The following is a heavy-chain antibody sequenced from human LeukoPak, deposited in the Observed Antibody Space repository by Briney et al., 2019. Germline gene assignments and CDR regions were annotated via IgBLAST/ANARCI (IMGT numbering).Heavy chain of an antibody. CDR1: RFTFSSYG. CDR3: AELGITMIGGV. CDR2: IQYDGSNQ. Sequence: TGGSLRLSCAASRFTFSSYGMHWVRQAPGKGLEWVAYIQYDGSNQQYADSVKGRFSTSRDSSKNILYLQMNSLRAEDTAVYYCAELGITMIGGVWGKGTTVTISS. V-gene: IGHV3-30*02. J-gene: IGHJ6*04. D-gene: IGHD3-10*02.